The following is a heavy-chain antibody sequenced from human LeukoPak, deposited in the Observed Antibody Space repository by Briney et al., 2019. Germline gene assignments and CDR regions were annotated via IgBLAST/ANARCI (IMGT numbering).Heavy chain of an antibody. Sequence: GDPLKTPCKGLGYTSTSFWIGWVGKMPGKGLEWMGILYLGDSDTTSNTSFQGQATFPAAKPISTAYLQWSSLKASDTGMYYCARGEGVVPAAIFAPYFDYWGQGTLVTVSS. CDR1: GYTSTSFW. CDR3: ARGEGVVPAAIFAPYFDY. CDR2: LYLGDSDT. J-gene: IGHJ4*02. V-gene: IGHV5-51*04. D-gene: IGHD2-2*01.